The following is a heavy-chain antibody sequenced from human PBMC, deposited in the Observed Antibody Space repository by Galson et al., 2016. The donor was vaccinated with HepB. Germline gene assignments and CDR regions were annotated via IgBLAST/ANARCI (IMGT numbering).Heavy chain of an antibody. CDR2: LWYDGSRK. CDR1: GFTFSRNG. J-gene: IGHJ3*02. Sequence: SLRLSCAASGFTFSRNGIHWVRQAPGKGLEWVAVLWYDGSRKYYVDSVRGRFTISRDNFKNMVYLQMNSLRAEDTAVYYCARDRRSGSYGDDFHIWGQGTMVTVSS. D-gene: IGHD1-26*01. V-gene: IGHV3-33*01. CDR3: ARDRRSGSYGDDFHI.